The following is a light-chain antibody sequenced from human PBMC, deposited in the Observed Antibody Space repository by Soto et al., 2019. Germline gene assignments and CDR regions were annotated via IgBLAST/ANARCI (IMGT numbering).Light chain of an antibody. J-gene: IGKJ2*01. V-gene: IGKV2-30*01. CDR2: KVS. Sequence: DVVMTQSPLSLPVTLGQPASISCRSSQSLAYSDGNTYLNWFQQRPGQSPRRLIYKVSNRDSGVPDRVRGSGSGTDFTLKISRVEAEDVGVYYGMQGTHWPQYTFGQGTKLEIK. CDR1: QSLAYSDGNTY. CDR3: MQGTHWPQYT.